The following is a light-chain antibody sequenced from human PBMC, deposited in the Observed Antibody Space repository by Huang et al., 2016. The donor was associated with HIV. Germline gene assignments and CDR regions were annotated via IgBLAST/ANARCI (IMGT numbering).Light chain of an antibody. J-gene: IGKJ1*01. CDR1: QTVSSNY. CDR2: GVS. Sequence: DIVLTQSPGTLSLSPGERATVSCRASQTVSSNYFAWYQQKPGQAPRLLIYGVSTRATGIPDRVSGSGSGTDFTLTITRVEPGDFAVYYCQQYGTSPATFGQGTRVDIK. CDR3: QQYGTSPAT. V-gene: IGKV3-20*01.